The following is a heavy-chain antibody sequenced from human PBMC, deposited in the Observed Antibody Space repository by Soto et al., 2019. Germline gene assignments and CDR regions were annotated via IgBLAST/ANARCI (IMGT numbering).Heavy chain of an antibody. CDR1: GGSISSNY. CDR2: IYYSGST. CDR3: VNGGCSGGSCYPWISCSDP. V-gene: IGHV4-59*08. Sequence: QVQLQESGPGLVKPSETLSLTCTVSGGSISSNYWSWILQPPGKGLEWIGYIYYSGSTKYNPSLRSRVTISVDTSKNQFSLKLSSVTAADTAVYYCVNGGCSGGSCYPWISCSDPWGQGTLVTVSS. J-gene: IGHJ5*02. D-gene: IGHD2-15*01.